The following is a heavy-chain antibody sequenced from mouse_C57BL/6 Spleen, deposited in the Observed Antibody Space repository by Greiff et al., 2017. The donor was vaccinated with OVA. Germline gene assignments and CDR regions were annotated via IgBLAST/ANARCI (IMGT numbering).Heavy chain of an antibody. V-gene: IGHV1-55*01. CDR2: IYPGSGST. Sequence: QVQLQQPGAELVKPGASVKMSCKASGYTFTSYWITWVKQRPGQGLEWIGDIYPGSGSTNYNEKFKSKATLTVDTSSSTAYMQLSSLTSEDSAVYYCARCGITTVVPFDYWGQGTTLTVSS. CDR1: GYTFTSYW. J-gene: IGHJ2*01. D-gene: IGHD1-1*01. CDR3: ARCGITTVVPFDY.